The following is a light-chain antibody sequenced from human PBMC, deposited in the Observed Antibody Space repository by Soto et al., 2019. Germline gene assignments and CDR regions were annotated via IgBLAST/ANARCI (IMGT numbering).Light chain of an antibody. CDR1: RSISSSY. J-gene: IGKJ2*01. Sequence: VLTQSPGTLSLSPGERATISCRASRSISSSYLAWYQHKPGQAPRLLIYGASSRATGIPHRLSGSGSGTDFTLTISRLEPEDCGVYYCQQSGGSPPYTFGQGTRLEIK. CDR3: QQSGGSPPYT. V-gene: IGKV3-20*01. CDR2: GAS.